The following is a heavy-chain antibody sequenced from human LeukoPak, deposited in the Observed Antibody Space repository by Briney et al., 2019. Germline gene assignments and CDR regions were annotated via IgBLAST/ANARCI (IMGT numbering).Heavy chain of an antibody. J-gene: IGHJ4*02. CDR1: GFTFSNYW. CDR2: IEKDGSEI. CDR3: GAGWLIDW. D-gene: IGHD6-19*01. Sequence: GGSLRLSCAASGFTFSNYWMNWVRQAPVKGMEWVAIIEKDGSEILYVDSVKGRFTISRDNAKNSLYLQMNSLRAEDTAYCAAGAGWLIDWWGQGTLVTVSS. V-gene: IGHV3-7*01.